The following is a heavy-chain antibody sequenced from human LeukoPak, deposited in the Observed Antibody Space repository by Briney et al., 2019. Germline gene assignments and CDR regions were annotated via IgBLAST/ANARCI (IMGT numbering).Heavy chain of an antibody. CDR1: GFSLSGSW. CDR3: AREFGGYAY. D-gene: IGHD5-12*01. J-gene: IGHJ4*02. Sequence: PGGSLRLSCAASGFSLSGSWMSWVRQAPGEGLERVANIKQDGSEKYYVDSVKGRFIISRDNAKSSLYLQMNSLRAEDTAVYYCAREFGGYAYWGQGTLVTVSS. V-gene: IGHV3-7*04. CDR2: IKQDGSEK.